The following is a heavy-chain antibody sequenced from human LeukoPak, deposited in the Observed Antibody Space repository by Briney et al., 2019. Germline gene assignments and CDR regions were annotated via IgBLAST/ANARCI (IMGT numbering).Heavy chain of an antibody. CDR2: ISSSSSYI. CDR3: ARGGTTVLHYFDY. D-gene: IGHD2-2*01. Sequence: PGGSLRLSCAASGFTFSSYSMNWVRQAPGEGLDWVSSISSSSSYIYYADSVKGRFTISRDNAKNSLYLQMNSLRAEDTAVYYCARGGTTVLHYFDYWGQGTLVTVSS. J-gene: IGHJ4*02. V-gene: IGHV3-21*01. CDR1: GFTFSSYS.